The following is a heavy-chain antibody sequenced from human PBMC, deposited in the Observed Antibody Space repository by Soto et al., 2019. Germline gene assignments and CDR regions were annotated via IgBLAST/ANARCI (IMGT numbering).Heavy chain of an antibody. J-gene: IGHJ5*02. Sequence: QVQLQQWGAGLLKPSETLSLTCAVYGGSFSGYYWSWIRQPPGKGLEWIGEINHSGSTNYNPSLKSRVTXXVXTXXNQFSLKLSSVTAADTAVYYWARDRIVGATRWFDPWGQGTLVTVSS. D-gene: IGHD1-26*01. CDR1: GGSFSGYY. CDR2: INHSGST. CDR3: ARDRIVGATRWFDP. V-gene: IGHV4-34*01.